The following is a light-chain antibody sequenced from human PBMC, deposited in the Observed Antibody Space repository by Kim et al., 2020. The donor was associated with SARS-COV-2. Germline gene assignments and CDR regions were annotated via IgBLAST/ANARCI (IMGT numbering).Light chain of an antibody. V-gene: IGKV1-39*01. CDR2: DAS. CDR3: QQTYSSPYT. J-gene: IGKJ2*01. CDR1: HSLATY. Sequence: DIQMTQSPSSLSASVGDRVTMTCRASHSLATYLHWYRQRPGEAPKLLIYDASSLQSGVPSRFSGRGAGTDFTLIVSSLQPEDFATYYCQQTYSSPYTFGQGTKLEI.